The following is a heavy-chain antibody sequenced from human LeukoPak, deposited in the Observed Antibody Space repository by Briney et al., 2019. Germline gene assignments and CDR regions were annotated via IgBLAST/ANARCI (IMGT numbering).Heavy chain of an antibody. CDR1: GFTFSSYA. J-gene: IGHJ5*02. Sequence: PGGSLRLSCAASGFTFSSYAMSWVRQAPGKGLEWVSDIFGSGGRTYYTDSVKGRFTISRDNSKNTLYLQMNSLRDEDTAVYYCAKDVGGDYGSGSYENWFDPWGQGTLVTVSS. D-gene: IGHD3-10*01. CDR3: AKDVGGDYGSGSYENWFDP. V-gene: IGHV3-23*01. CDR2: IFGSGGRT.